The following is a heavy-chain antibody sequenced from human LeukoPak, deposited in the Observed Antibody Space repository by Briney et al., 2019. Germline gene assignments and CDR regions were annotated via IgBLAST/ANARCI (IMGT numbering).Heavy chain of an antibody. J-gene: IGHJ4*02. D-gene: IGHD4-23*01. CDR3: ARRGGYSRFDC. Sequence: KPSETLSLTCAVYGGSFSGYYWSWIRQPPGKGLEWIGEINHSGSTNYNPSLKSRVTISVDTSKNQFSLELSSVTAADTAVYYCARRGGYSRFDCWGQGTLVTVSS. CDR2: INHSGST. V-gene: IGHV4-34*01. CDR1: GGSFSGYY.